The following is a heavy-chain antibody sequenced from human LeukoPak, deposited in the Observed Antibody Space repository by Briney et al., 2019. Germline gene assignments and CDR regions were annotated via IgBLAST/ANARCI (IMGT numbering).Heavy chain of an antibody. CDR1: GFRFSNYW. D-gene: IGHD2-8*02. V-gene: IGHV3-74*01. CDR2: IRTDGGST. J-gene: IGHJ4*02. CDR3: ARDMETGGRALDS. Sequence: PGGSLRLSCAASGFRFSNYWIHWVRQAPAKGPVWVSRIRTDGGSTAYADFVKGRFTISRDNAKNTVYLQMNSLRADDTAVYYCARDMETGGRALDSWGQGTLVTVSS.